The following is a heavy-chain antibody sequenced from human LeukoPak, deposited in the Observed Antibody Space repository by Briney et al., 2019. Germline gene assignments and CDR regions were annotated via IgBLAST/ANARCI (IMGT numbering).Heavy chain of an antibody. J-gene: IGHJ4*02. D-gene: IGHD3-22*01. V-gene: IGHV1-46*01. Sequence: GASVKVSCKASGYTFTNYYIHWVRQAPGQGLEWMGIINPSGGSTSYAQKFQGRVTMTRDTPTSTVYMELSSLRSDDTAVYYCARDAPGFFYDSSLYYPAVHYWGQGTLVTVSS. CDR2: INPSGGST. CDR1: GYTFTNYY. CDR3: ARDAPGFFYDSSLYYPAVHY.